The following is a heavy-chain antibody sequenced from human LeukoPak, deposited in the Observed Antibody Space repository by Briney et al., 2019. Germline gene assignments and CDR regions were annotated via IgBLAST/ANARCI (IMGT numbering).Heavy chain of an antibody. Sequence: SETLSFTCTVSGGSVSSSFYYWGWIRQPPGKGLEWIGKIYYSGSTDYNPSLKSRVTISVDTSKDQFSLRLSSVTAADTAVYYCARVYSGTDLWGQGTLVTVSS. CDR2: IYYSGST. J-gene: IGHJ5*02. CDR1: GGSVSSSFYY. V-gene: IGHV4-39*01. D-gene: IGHD5-12*01. CDR3: ARVYSGTDL.